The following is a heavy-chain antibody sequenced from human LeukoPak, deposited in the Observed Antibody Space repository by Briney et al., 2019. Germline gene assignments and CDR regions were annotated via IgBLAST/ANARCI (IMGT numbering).Heavy chain of an antibody. CDR3: ARDPITHNYYYMDV. V-gene: IGHV1-46*01. CDR2: INPSGGGT. Sequence: ASVKVSCKASGYTFTGYYMHWVRQAPGQGLEWMGIINPSGGGTSYAQKFQGRVTMTRDMSTSTVYMELSSLRSEDTAVYYCARDPITHNYYYMDVWGKGTTVTVSS. D-gene: IGHD5-24*01. CDR1: GYTFTGYY. J-gene: IGHJ6*03.